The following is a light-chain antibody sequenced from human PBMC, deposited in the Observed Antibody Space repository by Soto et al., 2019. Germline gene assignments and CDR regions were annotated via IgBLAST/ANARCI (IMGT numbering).Light chain of an antibody. V-gene: IGKV1-39*01. J-gene: IGKJ1*01. Sequence: DIQMTQSPSSLSASVGDRVTIACRTSQTIRDYLNWYKHKPGKAPKLLISAASSLQRLVPSMCSCRGPLTDFTLTIISLTPKPFATYYRQQSSRTPWTFGQGTKVYI. CDR3: QQSSRTPWT. CDR1: QTIRDY. CDR2: AAS.